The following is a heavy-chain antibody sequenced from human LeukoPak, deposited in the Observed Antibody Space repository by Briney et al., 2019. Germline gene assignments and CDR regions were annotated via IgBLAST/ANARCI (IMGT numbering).Heavy chain of an antibody. CDR3: ARRRYYDGSGYLE. V-gene: IGHV4-39*01. CDR2: IYYSGRT. Sequence: SETLSLTCSVSGDSVSRSDSYWDWIRQPQGKRLEWIGTIYYSGRTYYSPSLKSRVTMSVDPSNNQFSLNLRSVTAADTAVYYCARRRYYDGSGYLEWGQGTLLSVSS. J-gene: IGHJ1*01. D-gene: IGHD3-22*01. CDR1: GDSVSRSDSY.